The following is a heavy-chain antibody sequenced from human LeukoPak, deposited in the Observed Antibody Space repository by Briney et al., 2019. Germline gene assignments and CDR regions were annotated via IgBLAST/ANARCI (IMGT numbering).Heavy chain of an antibody. J-gene: IGHJ6*02. CDR2: IYYSGST. D-gene: IGHD3-22*01. CDR3: ARHYDSSGYYYYGMDV. Sequence: SETLSLTCTVSGGSISSSSYYWGWIRQPPGKGLEWIGSIYYSGSTYYNPSLKSRVTISVDTSKNQFSLKLSSVTAADTAVYYCARHYDSSGYYYYGMDVWGQGTTVTVSS. CDR1: GGSISSSSYY. V-gene: IGHV4-39*01.